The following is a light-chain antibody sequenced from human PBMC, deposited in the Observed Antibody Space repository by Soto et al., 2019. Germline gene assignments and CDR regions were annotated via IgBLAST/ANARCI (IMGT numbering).Light chain of an antibody. CDR1: QSVSSY. CDR3: QQRSNWPPA. CDR2: DAS. J-gene: IGKJ2*01. Sequence: EIVLTQSPATLSLSPGERATLSCRASQSVSSYLAWYQQKPGQAPRLLIYDASNRATCIPARFSGSGSGTHFTLTIISLEPEDFAVYYCQQRSNWPPAFGQGTKLEIK. V-gene: IGKV3-11*01.